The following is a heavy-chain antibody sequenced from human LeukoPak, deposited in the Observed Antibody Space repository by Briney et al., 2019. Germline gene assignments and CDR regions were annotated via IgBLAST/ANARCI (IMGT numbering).Heavy chain of an antibody. CDR2: INHSGST. V-gene: IGHV4-34*01. J-gene: IGHJ4*02. D-gene: IGHD5-12*01. Sequence: SETQSLTCAVYGGSFSGYYWSWIRQPPGKGLEWIGEINHSGSTNYNPSLKSRVTISVDTSKNQFSLRLSSVTAADTAVYYCASSSAGYDLTFDYWGQGTLVTVSS. CDR1: GGSFSGYY. CDR3: ASSSAGYDLTFDY.